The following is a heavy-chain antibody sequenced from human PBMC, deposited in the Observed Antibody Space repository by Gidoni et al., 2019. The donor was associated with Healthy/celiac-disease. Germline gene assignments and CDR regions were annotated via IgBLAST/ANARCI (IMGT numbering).Heavy chain of an antibody. CDR1: GYSISSGYY. V-gene: IGHV4-38-2*01. CDR3: ARAFAPSYDSSGYYRRSFDY. J-gene: IGHJ4*02. CDR2: IYHSGST. Sequence: QVQLQESGPGLVKPSETLSLTCAVSGYSISSGYYWGWIRQPPGKGLEWTGSIYHSGSTYYNPSLKSRVTISVDTSKNQFSLKLSSVTAADTAVYYCARAFAPSYDSSGYYRRSFDYWGQGTLVTVSS. D-gene: IGHD3-22*01.